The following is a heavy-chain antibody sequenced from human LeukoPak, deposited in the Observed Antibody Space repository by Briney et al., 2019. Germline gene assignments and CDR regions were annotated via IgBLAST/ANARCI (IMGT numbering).Heavy chain of an antibody. CDR3: ARGITETTPYYFGY. V-gene: IGHV4-34*01. CDR2: TNHSGST. Sequence: SETLSLTCAVYGGSFSGYYWSWIRQPPGKGLDWIGETNHSGSTNYNPSLKSRVTISVDTSKNQFSLKLSSVTAADTAVYYCARGITETTPYYFGYWGQGTLVTVSS. J-gene: IGHJ4*02. CDR1: GGSFSGYY. D-gene: IGHD1-7*01.